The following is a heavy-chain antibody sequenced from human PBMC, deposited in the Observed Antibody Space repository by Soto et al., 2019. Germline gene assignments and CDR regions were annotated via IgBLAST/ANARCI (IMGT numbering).Heavy chain of an antibody. D-gene: IGHD3-10*01. V-gene: IGHV1-3*01. J-gene: IGHJ5*02. Sequence: GASVKVSCKASGYTFTAYAMHWVRQAPGQGLEWMGWINVGNGNTKYSQNFQDRVTITRDTSASTAYMELRSLRSDDTAVYYCARVVGSGSYYNQYNWFDPWGQGTLVTVSS. CDR2: INVGNGNT. CDR1: GYTFTAYA. CDR3: ARVVGSGSYYNQYNWFDP.